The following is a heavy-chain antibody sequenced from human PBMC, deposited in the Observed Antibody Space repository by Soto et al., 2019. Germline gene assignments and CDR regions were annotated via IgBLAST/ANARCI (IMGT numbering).Heavy chain of an antibody. V-gene: IGHV6-1*01. CDR2: TYYRSRWYN. Sequence: SQTLSLTCAISGDSVSGNSAAWNWIRQSPSRGLEWLGRTYYRSRWYNDYAGSVKRRITVTPDTSKNQFSLHLNSVTPEDTAVYYCAREFPDYMSSDSYLERWGRGSMV. CDR3: AREFPDYMSSDSYLER. D-gene: IGHD2-21*02. CDR1: GDSVSGNSAA. J-gene: IGHJ1*01.